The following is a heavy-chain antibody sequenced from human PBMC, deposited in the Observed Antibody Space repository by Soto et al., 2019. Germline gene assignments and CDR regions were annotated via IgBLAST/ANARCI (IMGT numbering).Heavy chain of an antibody. J-gene: IGHJ5*02. CDR2: IYYSGST. CDR1: GGSISSYY. CDR3: AREYYYDSCGYVNWFDP. D-gene: IGHD3-22*01. Sequence: PSETLTLTCTDSGGSISSYYWSWIRQPPGKGLEWIGYIYYSGSTNYNPSLKSRVTISVDTSKNQFSLKLSSVTAADTAVYYCAREYYYDSCGYVNWFDPWGQGTLVTVSS. V-gene: IGHV4-59*01.